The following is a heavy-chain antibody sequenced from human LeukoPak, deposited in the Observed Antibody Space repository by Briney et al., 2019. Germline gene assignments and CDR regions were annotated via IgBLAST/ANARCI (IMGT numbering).Heavy chain of an antibody. CDR2: IIPIFGTA. J-gene: IGHJ4*02. CDR1: GGTFSSYA. D-gene: IGHD5-12*01. CDR3: ARDGPSGYDYSFDY. V-gene: IGHV1-69*13. Sequence: GASVKVSCKASGGTFSSYAISWVRQAPGQGLELMGRIIPIFGTANYVQKFQGRVTITADESTSTAYMELSSLRSEDTAVYYCARDGPSGYDYSFDYWGQGTLVTVSS.